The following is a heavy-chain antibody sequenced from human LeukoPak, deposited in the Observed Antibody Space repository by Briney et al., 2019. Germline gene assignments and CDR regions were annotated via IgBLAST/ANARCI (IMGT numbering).Heavy chain of an antibody. CDR3: AKAGRVLSYYYYYMDV. V-gene: IGHV1-18*01. J-gene: IGHJ6*03. Sequence: ASVKVSCKASGYTFTSYGISWVRQAPGQGLEWMGWISAYNGNTNYAQKLQGRVTMTTDTSTSTAYMELRSLRSDDTAVYYCAKAGRVLSYYYYYMDVWGKGTTVTVSS. CDR2: ISAYNGNT. D-gene: IGHD7-27*01. CDR1: GYTFTSYG.